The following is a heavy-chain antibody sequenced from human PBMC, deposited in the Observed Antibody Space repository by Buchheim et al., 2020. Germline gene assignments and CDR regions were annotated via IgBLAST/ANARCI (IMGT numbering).Heavy chain of an antibody. V-gene: IGHV3-7*01. CDR1: GFTFNIYW. J-gene: IGHJ4*02. D-gene: IGHD3-3*01. CDR2: INEDESEK. CDR3: ARDLEDDLAFDS. Sequence: EVQLVESGGGLVQPGGSPRLSCAASGFTFNIYWMSWVRQAPGKGLEWVANINEDESEKYYGDSVKGRFTISRDNAKNSLYLQMNSLRAEDTAVYYCARDLEDDLAFDSWGQGTL.